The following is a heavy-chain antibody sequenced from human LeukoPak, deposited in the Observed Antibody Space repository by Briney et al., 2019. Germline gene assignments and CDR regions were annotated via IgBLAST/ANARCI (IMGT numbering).Heavy chain of an antibody. D-gene: IGHD5-18*01. Sequence: ASETLSLTCTVSGDSISSYYWSWIRQPPGKGPEWIGYIYYSGSTNYNPSLKSRVTISVDTSKNQFSLKLSSVTAADTAVYYCARGMVTASGAFDIWGQGTMVTVSS. J-gene: IGHJ3*02. CDR1: GDSISSYY. V-gene: IGHV4-59*08. CDR3: ARGMVTASGAFDI. CDR2: IYYSGST.